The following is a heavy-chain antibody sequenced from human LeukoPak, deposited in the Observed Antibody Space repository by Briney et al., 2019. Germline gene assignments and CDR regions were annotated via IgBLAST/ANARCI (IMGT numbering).Heavy chain of an antibody. Sequence: SETLSLTCTVSGGSISSYYWSWIRQPAGKGLEWIGRIYSSGSTNYNPSLKSRVTMSVDTSKNQFSLKLSSVTAADTAVYYCARDCLSYDSSGYYYYFDYWGQGTLVTVSS. V-gene: IGHV4-4*07. CDR3: ARDCLSYDSSGYYYYFDY. CDR2: IYSSGST. CDR1: GGSISSYY. D-gene: IGHD3-22*01. J-gene: IGHJ4*02.